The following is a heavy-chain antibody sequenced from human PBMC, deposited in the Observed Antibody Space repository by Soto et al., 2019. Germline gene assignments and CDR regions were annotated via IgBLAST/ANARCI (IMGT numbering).Heavy chain of an antibody. Sequence: QVQLQESGPGLVKPSQTLSLICTVSGDSISSDNYFWSWIRQPPGQGLEWVGYISNRGTPYYNPSLKSRVTISLDTSRNRFSLDMYSVTATDTAVYYCAREVNVVALSDAFAIWGQGTMVTVSS. CDR1: GDSISSDNYF. V-gene: IGHV4-30-4*01. CDR3: AREVNVVALSDAFAI. D-gene: IGHD2-8*01. J-gene: IGHJ3*02. CDR2: ISNRGTP.